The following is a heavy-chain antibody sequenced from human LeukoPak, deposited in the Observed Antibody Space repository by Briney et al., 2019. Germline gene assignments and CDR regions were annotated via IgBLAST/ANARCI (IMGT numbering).Heavy chain of an antibody. CDR3: TTDSVYDFWSGYYRAYYFDY. CDR2: IKSKTDGGTT. V-gene: IGHV3-15*01. J-gene: IGHJ4*02. D-gene: IGHD3-3*01. Sequence: PGGSLRLSCAASGFTFSNAWMSWVRQAPGKGLEWVGRIKSKTDGGTTDYAAPVKGRFAISRDDSKNTLYLHMNSLKTEDTAVYYCTTDSVYDFWSGYYRAYYFDYWGQGTLVTVSS. CDR1: GFTFSNAW.